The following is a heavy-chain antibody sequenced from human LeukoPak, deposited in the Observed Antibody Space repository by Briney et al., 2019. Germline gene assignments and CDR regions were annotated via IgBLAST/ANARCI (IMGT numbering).Heavy chain of an antibody. J-gene: IGHJ6*02. D-gene: IGHD2-15*01. CDR1: GFTFSSYA. CDR3: AKREGDTGWFQHYYYYGMDV. Sequence: PGGSLRLSCAASGFTFSSYAMSWVRQAPGKGLEWVSAISGSGGSTCYADSVKGRFTISRDNSKNTLYLQMNSLRAEDTAVYYCAKREGDTGWFQHYYYYGMDVWGQGTTVTVSS. V-gene: IGHV3-23*01. CDR2: ISGSGGST.